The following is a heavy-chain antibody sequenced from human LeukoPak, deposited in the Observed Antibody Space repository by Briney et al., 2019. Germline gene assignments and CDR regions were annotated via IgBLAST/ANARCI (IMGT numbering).Heavy chain of an antibody. CDR2: IIPIFGTA. V-gene: IGHV1-69*13. Sequence: ASVKVSCKASGGTFSSYAISWVRQAPGQGLEWMGGIIPIFGTANYAQKFQGRVTITADESTSTAYMELSSLRSEDTAVYYCARVHPYYDFWSGPFDYWGQGTLVTVSS. D-gene: IGHD3-3*01. CDR3: ARVHPYYDFWSGPFDY. CDR1: GGTFSSYA. J-gene: IGHJ4*02.